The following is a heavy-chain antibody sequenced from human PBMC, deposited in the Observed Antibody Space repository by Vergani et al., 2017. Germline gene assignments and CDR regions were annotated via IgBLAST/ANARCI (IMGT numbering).Heavy chain of an antibody. CDR3: ARDFQRAPGWEFWSGYRDYYYYYGMDV. D-gene: IGHD3-3*01. J-gene: IGHJ6*02. Sequence: EVQLVESGGGLVQPGGSLRLSCAASGFTVSRNYMSWVRQAPGKGLEWVSVIYSGGSTYYADSVKGRFTISRDNSKNALYLQMNSLRAEDTAVYYCARDFQRAPGWEFWSGYRDYYYYYGMDVWGQGTTVTVSS. CDR1: GFTVSRNY. V-gene: IGHV3-66*02. CDR2: IYSGGST.